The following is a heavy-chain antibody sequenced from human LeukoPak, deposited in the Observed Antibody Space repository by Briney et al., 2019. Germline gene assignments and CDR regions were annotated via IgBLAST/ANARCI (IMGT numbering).Heavy chain of an antibody. D-gene: IGHD5-12*01. Sequence: PGGSLRLSCSASGFVFSIYTMYWVRQAPGKGPEYVSTISGSGNGGSIYYADSVKGRFTISRDNSKNTLYLQMNSLRAEDTAVYYCAKVGDIVATITKPQYYFDYWGQGTLVTVSS. CDR1: GFVFSIYT. V-gene: IGHV3-64*04. J-gene: IGHJ4*02. CDR2: ISGSGNGGSI. CDR3: AKVGDIVATITKPQYYFDY.